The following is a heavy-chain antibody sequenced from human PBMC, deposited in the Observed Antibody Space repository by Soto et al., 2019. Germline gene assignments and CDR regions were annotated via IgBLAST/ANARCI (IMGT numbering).Heavy chain of an antibody. CDR1: GYSFTSYW. D-gene: IGHD6-6*01. CDR2: IYPGDSDT. Sequence: GASLKISCKGSGYSFTSYWIGWVRQMPGKGLEWMGIIYPGDSDTRYSPSFQGQVTISVDKSISTAYLQWSSLKASDTAMYYCARLTGAAPRYFYYYYMGVWGKGTTVTVSS. V-gene: IGHV5-51*01. J-gene: IGHJ6*03. CDR3: ARLTGAAPRYFYYYYMGV.